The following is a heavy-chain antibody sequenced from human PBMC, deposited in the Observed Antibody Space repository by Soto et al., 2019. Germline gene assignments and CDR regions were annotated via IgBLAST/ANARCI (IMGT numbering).Heavy chain of an antibody. Sequence: QVQLVQSGAEVKKPGASVKVSCKASGYIFAAYSMHWVRQAPGQGLEWMGVVNPSGGSTNYAPKFQGRITMTRDTSTSKVYMDLSALTSEYTAVYYCAREENCSDGICYSEYFQRWGQGTLVTVSS. CDR1: GYIFAAYS. CDR3: AREENCSDGICYSEYFQR. D-gene: IGHD2-15*01. CDR2: VNPSGGST. J-gene: IGHJ1*01. V-gene: IGHV1-46*01.